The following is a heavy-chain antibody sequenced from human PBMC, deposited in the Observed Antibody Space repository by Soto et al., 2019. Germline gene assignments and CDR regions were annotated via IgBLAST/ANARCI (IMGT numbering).Heavy chain of an antibody. Sequence: SVKVSCKASGGTFSSYTISWVRQAPGQGLEWMGGIIPIFGTANYAQKFQGRVTITADESTSTAYMELSSLRSEDTAVYYCARGNHRWLQLWYFDLWGRDTLVTVSS. CDR3: ARGNHRWLQLWYFDL. V-gene: IGHV1-69*13. J-gene: IGHJ2*01. CDR1: GGTFSSYT. CDR2: IIPIFGTA. D-gene: IGHD5-12*01.